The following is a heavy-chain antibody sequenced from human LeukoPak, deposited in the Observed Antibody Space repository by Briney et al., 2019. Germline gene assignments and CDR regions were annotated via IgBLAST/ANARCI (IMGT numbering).Heavy chain of an antibody. D-gene: IGHD5-18*01. CDR2: ITGAGSST. Sequence: GGSLRLSCAASGFTFKSYGMTWVRQVPGKGLGWVSSITGAGSSTKYADSVNGRFTISRDNSKNTVPLQMTGLRAEDTAVYYCARKVAVAMDLDYWGQGTLVTVSS. V-gene: IGHV3-23*01. CDR1: GFTFKSYG. J-gene: IGHJ4*02. CDR3: ARKVAVAMDLDY.